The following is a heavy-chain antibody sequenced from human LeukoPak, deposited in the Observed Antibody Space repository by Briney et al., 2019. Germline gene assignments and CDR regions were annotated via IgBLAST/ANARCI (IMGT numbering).Heavy chain of an antibody. D-gene: IGHD3-3*01. CDR3: ARVCIRRYYDFWSGYPYFDY. V-gene: IGHV4-31*03. CDR1: GGSISSGGYY. Sequence: MASQTLSLTCTVSGGSISSGGYYWSWIRQHPGKGLEWIGYIYYSGSTYYNPSLKSRVTISVDTSKNQFSLKLSSVTAADTAVYYCARVCIRRYYDFWSGYPYFDYWGQGTLVTVSS. CDR2: IYYSGST. J-gene: IGHJ4*02.